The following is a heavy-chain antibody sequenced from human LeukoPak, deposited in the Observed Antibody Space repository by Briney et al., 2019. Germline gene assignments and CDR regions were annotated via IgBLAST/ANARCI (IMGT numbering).Heavy chain of an antibody. Sequence: GGSLRLSCAASGFTFSGYSMNWVRQAPGKGLEWVSSISSSSYIYYADSVKGRFTISRDNAKNSLYLQMNSLRAEDTAVYYCARDRGILSGAFDIWGQGTMVTVSS. D-gene: IGHD2-15*01. V-gene: IGHV3-21*01. CDR2: ISSSSYI. CDR3: ARDRGILSGAFDI. J-gene: IGHJ3*02. CDR1: GFTFSGYS.